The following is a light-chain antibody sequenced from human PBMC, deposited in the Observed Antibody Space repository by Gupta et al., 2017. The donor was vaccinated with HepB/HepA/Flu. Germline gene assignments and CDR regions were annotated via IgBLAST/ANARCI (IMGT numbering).Light chain of an antibody. CDR1: QSISSW. CDR3: QQYNSYPVT. CDR2: KAS. V-gene: IGKV1-5*03. J-gene: IGKJ4*01. Sequence: DIQMTQSPSTLSASVGDRVTITCRASQSISSWLAWYQQKPGKAPKLLIYKASSSESGVPSRFSGSGSGTEFTLTISSLQPDDFATYYCQQYNSYPVTCGGGTKVEIK.